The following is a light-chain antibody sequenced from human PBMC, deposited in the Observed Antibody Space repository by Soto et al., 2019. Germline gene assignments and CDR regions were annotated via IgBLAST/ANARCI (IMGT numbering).Light chain of an antibody. CDR1: QSISSW. J-gene: IGKJ1*01. CDR3: QQYNSYSPT. V-gene: IGKV1-5*01. Sequence: DIQITQSPSTLSASVGDRVTITCRASQSISSWLAWYQQKPGKAPKLLIYDASSLESGVPSRFSGSGSGTEFTPTISSLQPDDFATYYCQQYNSYSPTFGQGTKVDIK. CDR2: DAS.